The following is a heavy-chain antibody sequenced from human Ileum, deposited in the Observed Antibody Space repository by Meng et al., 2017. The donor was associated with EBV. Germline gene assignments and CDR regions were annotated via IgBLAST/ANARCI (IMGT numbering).Heavy chain of an antibody. CDR3: GRDQGRELINH. CDR1: GDSISSYIW. J-gene: IGHJ4*02. Sequence: QVQLQESGPGLVKASGTLSLTCTVSGDSISSYIWWSWVRQPPGKGLEWIGEVYHRGDTNYNPSLKSRVDISVDKSKNQFYLSLFSVTAADTAVYYCGRDQGRELINHWGQGTLVTVSS. D-gene: IGHD1-7*01. CDR2: VYHRGDT. V-gene: IGHV4-4*02.